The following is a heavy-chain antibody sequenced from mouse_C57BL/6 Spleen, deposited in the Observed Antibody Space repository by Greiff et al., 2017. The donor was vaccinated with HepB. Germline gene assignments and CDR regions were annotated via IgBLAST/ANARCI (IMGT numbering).Heavy chain of an antibody. CDR3: ARLFITTVVARPAMDY. J-gene: IGHJ4*01. D-gene: IGHD1-1*01. CDR1: GYTFTSYW. CDR2: IDPNSGGT. Sequence: QVQLQQPGAELVKPGASVKLSCKASGYTFTSYWMHWVKQRPGRGLEWIGRIDPNSGGTKYNEKFKSKATLTVDKPSSTAYMQLISLTSEDSAVYYCARLFITTVVARPAMDYLGQGTSVTGSS. V-gene: IGHV1-72*01.